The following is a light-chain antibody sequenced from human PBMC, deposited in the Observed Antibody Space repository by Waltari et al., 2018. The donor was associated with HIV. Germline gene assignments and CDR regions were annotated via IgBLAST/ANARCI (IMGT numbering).Light chain of an antibody. Sequence: QSALTQPASVSGSPGQSITISCTGTSRDVGGYNYVSWYQHHPGKAPKLMIYDGSNRPSVVSNRFSGSKSGNTASLTISGLQAEDEADYYCNSYTTSSTLHVVFGGGTKLTVL. CDR1: SRDVGGYNY. V-gene: IGLV2-14*03. CDR2: DGS. CDR3: NSYTTSSTLHVV. J-gene: IGLJ2*01.